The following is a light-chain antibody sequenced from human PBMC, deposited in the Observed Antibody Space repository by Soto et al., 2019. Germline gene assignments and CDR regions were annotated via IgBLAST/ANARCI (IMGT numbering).Light chain of an antibody. Sequence: DIQMTQSPSSLSASVGDRVTITCRASQSISSYLNWYQQKRGKAPKLLIYAASSLQSGVPSRFSGSGSGTDFTLTISSLQPEDFATYYCQQSYSTLTWTFGQGTKVDIK. J-gene: IGKJ1*01. CDR1: QSISSY. V-gene: IGKV1-39*01. CDR3: QQSYSTLTWT. CDR2: AAS.